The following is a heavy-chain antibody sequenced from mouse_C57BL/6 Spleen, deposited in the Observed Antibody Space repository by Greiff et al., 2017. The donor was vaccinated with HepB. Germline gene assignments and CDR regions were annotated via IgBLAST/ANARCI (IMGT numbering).Heavy chain of an antibody. CDR2: IRNKANGYTT. CDR3: ARYPYLLLRSWYFDV. V-gene: IGHV7-3*01. D-gene: IGHD1-1*01. Sequence: DVMLVESGGGLVQPGGSLSLSCAASGFTFTDYYMSWVRQPPGKALEWLGFIRNKANGYTTEYSASVKGRFTISRDNSQSILYLQMNALRAEDSATYYCARYPYLLLRSWYFDVWGTGTTVTVSS. CDR1: GFTFTDYY. J-gene: IGHJ1*03.